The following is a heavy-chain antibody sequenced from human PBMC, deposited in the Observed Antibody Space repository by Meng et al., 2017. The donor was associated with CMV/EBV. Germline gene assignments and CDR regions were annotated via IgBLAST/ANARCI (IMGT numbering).Heavy chain of an antibody. J-gene: IGHJ4*02. CDR3: ARGGLYYYDSSGHFDY. Sequence: LQESGPGLGKPSEHLSLPCTVAGGSISSYYWSWIRQPAGKGLEWIGRIYTSGSTNYNPSLKSRVTMSVDTSKNQFSLKLSSVTAADTAVYYCARGGLYYYDSSGHFDYWGQGTLVTISS. D-gene: IGHD3-22*01. CDR1: GGSISSYY. CDR2: IYTSGST. V-gene: IGHV4-4*07.